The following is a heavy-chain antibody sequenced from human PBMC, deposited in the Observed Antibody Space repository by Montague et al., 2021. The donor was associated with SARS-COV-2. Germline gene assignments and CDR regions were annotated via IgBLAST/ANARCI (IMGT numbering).Heavy chain of an antibody. CDR3: ARVVRGCSGHSCYSDP. D-gene: IGHD2-2*01. J-gene: IGHJ5*02. Sequence: SETLSLTCAVSGASISSDNWWNWVRQSPGKGLEWIGEICQAVGTNYNPSLKSRVTIAVDNFSNQVSLKMTSVTAADTAIYYCARVVRGCSGHSCYSDPWGQGTLVTVSS. V-gene: IGHV4-4*02. CDR2: ICQAVGT. CDR1: GASISSDNW.